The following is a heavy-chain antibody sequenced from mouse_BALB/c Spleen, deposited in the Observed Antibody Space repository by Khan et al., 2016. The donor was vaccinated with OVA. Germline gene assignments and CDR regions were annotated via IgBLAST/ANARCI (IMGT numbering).Heavy chain of an antibody. D-gene: IGHD1-2*01. CDR3: ARRNYFGYTLAY. CDR2: ISPGSGDT. Sequence: QVQLQQSGAELARPGASVKLSCKASGYTFTDYYINWVKQRTGQGLEWIGEISPGSGDTYYNERFKGKATLTADKSSRTAYMQLSSLTSEASAVYFCARRNYFGYTLAYWGQGTLVTVSA. V-gene: IGHV1-77*01. CDR1: GYTFTDYY. J-gene: IGHJ3*01.